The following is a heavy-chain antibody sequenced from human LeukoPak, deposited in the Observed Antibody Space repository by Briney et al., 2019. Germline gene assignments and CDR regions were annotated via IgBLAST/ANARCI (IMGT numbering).Heavy chain of an antibody. Sequence: SETLSLTCAVYGGSFSGYYWNWIRQPPGKGLEWIGEINHSGSANYNPSLKSRVTISVDTSKNQFSLKLSSVTAADTAVYYCARGGGDCSSTSCYAFDIWGQGTMVTVSS. CDR2: INHSGSA. CDR1: GGSFSGYY. J-gene: IGHJ3*02. V-gene: IGHV4-34*01. CDR3: ARGGGDCSSTSCYAFDI. D-gene: IGHD2-2*01.